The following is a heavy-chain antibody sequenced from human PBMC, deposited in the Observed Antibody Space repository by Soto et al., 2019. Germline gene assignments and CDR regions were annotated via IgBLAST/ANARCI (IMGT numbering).Heavy chain of an antibody. Sequence: AVYGGSFSGYYWNWIRQPPGKGLEWIGEIDHSGYTNYNPSLKSRVTISVDTSKDQFSLRLTSVTAADTAVYYCARDFTDYRSGYRARVFDYWGQGTLVTVSS. V-gene: IGHV4-34*01. J-gene: IGHJ4*02. CDR1: GGSFSGYY. CDR2: IDHSGYT. CDR3: ARDFTDYRSGYRARVFDY. D-gene: IGHD3-22*01.